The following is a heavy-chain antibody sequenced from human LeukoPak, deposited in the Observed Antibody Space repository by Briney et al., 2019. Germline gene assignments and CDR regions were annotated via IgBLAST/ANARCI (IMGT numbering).Heavy chain of an antibody. Sequence: GGSLTLSCGASGITFSDYWMHWVRQAPGKGLVWVSRINSDGSSTTYADSVKGRFTISRDNAKNTVYLQMNSLRAEDTAVFYCATGLSQYYDLWGRGTLVTVSS. V-gene: IGHV3-74*01. CDR3: ATGLSQYYDL. J-gene: IGHJ2*01. CDR1: GITFSDYW. CDR2: INSDGSST. D-gene: IGHD2-8*02.